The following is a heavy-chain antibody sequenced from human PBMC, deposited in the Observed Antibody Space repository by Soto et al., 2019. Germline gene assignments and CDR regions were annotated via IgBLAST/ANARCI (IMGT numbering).Heavy chain of an antibody. Sequence: ASVKVSCKVSGYTLTELSMHWVRQAPGKGLEWMGGFDPDDGETIYAQKFQGRVTMTEDTSTDTAYMELSSLRSEDTAVYYCARTNYDILTGDYYYYGMDVWGQGTTVTVSS. CDR3: ARTNYDILTGDYYYYGMDV. J-gene: IGHJ6*02. CDR2: FDPDDGET. CDR1: GYTLTELS. V-gene: IGHV1-24*01. D-gene: IGHD3-9*01.